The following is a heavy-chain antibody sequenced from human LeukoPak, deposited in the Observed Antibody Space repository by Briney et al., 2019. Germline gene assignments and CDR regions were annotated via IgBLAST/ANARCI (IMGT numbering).Heavy chain of an antibody. V-gene: IGHV4-39*01. CDR3: ARHNAPRRVGFDF. Sequence: SETLSLTCTVSGDSVSNDFYYWGWIRQPPGKGLEWVACLSHRGNTWYNPSLESRVTISVDTSKNRFSLNFNSVAAADTALYWCARHNAPRRVGFDFWGQGILVTVSS. CDR2: LSHRGNT. CDR1: GDSVSNDFYY. J-gene: IGHJ4*02. D-gene: IGHD3-10*01.